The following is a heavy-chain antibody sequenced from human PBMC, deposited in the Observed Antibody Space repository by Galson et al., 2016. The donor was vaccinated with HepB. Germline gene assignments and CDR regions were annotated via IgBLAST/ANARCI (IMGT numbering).Heavy chain of an antibody. CDR2: IIPVLGTA. V-gene: IGHV1-69*13. CDR1: GGTFSTYV. J-gene: IGHJ6*03. CDR3: AMGDTLAVPGAPNSYHTYMDV. Sequence: SVKVSCKASGGTFSTYVFTWVRRPPGQGLEWMGGIIPVLGTANYARNFQGRVTITADEFTSTAYMELSSLRSEDTAVYYCAMGDTLAVPGAPNSYHTYMDVWGKGTTVTVSS. D-gene: IGHD2-2*01.